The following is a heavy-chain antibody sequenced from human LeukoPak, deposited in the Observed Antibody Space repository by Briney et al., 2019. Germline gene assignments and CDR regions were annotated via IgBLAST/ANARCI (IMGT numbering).Heavy chain of an antibody. D-gene: IGHD3-16*01. CDR1: GGSISSSNW. V-gene: IGHV4-4*02. CDR3: ARDNLIGGNGFDI. Sequence: PSGTLSLTCAVSGGSISSSNWWSWVRQPPGKGLEWIGEIYHSGSTNYNPSLRSRVTISVDMSKNHFSLKLDSVTAADTAVYYCARDNLIGGNGFDIWGQGTMVTVSS. J-gene: IGHJ3*02. CDR2: IYHSGST.